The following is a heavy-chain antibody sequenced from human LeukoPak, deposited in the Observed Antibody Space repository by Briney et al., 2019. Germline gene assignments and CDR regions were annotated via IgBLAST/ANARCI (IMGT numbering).Heavy chain of an antibody. J-gene: IGHJ4*02. D-gene: IGHD3-3*01. CDR2: ISNGGVDT. Sequence: GGSLRLSCAASEFTFSSYAMNWVRQAQGKGLEWVSVISNGGVDTYYADSVKGRFTISRDNAKNTLYLQMNSLRAEDTAVYYCASDFWSGYYTPMGVNYWGQGTLVTVSS. CDR3: ASDFWSGYYTPMGVNY. CDR1: EFTFSSYA. V-gene: IGHV3-23*01.